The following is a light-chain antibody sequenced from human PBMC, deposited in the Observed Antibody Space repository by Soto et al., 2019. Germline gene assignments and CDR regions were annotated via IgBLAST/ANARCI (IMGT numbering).Light chain of an antibody. CDR2: GTS. CDR3: QEYIQWPPGM. Sequence: EIVLTQSPGTLSLSPGERATLSCRASQGVSSNYLAWYQQKSGQAPRLLLYGTSSRATGIPERFSGSGSGTDFTLTISSLQPEDFAVYYCQEYIQWPPGMFGPGTKVDIK. V-gene: IGKV3-20*01. CDR1: QGVSSNY. J-gene: IGKJ3*01.